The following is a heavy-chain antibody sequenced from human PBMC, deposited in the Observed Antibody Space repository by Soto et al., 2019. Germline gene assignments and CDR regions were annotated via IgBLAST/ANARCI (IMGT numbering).Heavy chain of an antibody. D-gene: IGHD2-2*01. J-gene: IGHJ6*02. V-gene: IGHV1-69*02. CDR2: IIPILGIA. CDR1: GGTFSSYT. Sequence: QVQLVQSGAEVKKPGSSVKVSCKASGGTFSSYTISWVRQAPGQGLEWMGRIIPILGIANYAQKFQGRVTITAHKSTSTAYMELSSLRSEDTAVYYCARGNCSSTSCYDYYYYGMDVWGQGTTVTVSS. CDR3: ARGNCSSTSCYDYYYYGMDV.